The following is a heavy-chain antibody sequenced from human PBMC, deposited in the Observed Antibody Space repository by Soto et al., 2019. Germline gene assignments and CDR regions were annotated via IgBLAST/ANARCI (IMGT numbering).Heavy chain of an antibody. CDR3: GRRVRRSNIDYYHYMDV. CDR1: GYSFTSHG. CDR2: ISASNGDT. J-gene: IGHJ6*03. V-gene: IGHV1-18*01. Sequence: QVPLVQSGAEVKKPGASVKVSCQASGYSFTSHGISWVRQAPGQGLEWMAWISASNGDTNYAQKFQGRVTVTTDTSTSTGYMELRSLRPEDTAVYYCGRRVRRSNIDYYHYMDVWGKGTTVTVSS.